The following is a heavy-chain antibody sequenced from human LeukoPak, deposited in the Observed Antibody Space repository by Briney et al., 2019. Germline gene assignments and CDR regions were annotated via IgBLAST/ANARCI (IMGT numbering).Heavy chain of an antibody. Sequence: GXXRLSCAXSGFTFSSYAMSWVRQAPGKXREWVSAISGSGGSTYYADSVKGRFTISRDNSKNTLYLQMNSLRAEDTAVYYCAKSPDGEWELSFDYWGQGTLVTVSS. CDR2: ISGSGGST. CDR1: GFTFSSYA. CDR3: AKSPDGEWELSFDY. D-gene: IGHD1-26*01. J-gene: IGHJ4*02. V-gene: IGHV3-23*01.